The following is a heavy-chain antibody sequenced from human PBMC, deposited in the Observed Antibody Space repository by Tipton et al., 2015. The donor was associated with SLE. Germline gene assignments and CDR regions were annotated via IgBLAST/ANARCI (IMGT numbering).Heavy chain of an antibody. CDR1: GFTFSSYA. D-gene: IGHD3-9*01. Sequence: SLRLSCAASGFTFSSYAMSWVRLAPGKGLEWVSAISGSGGSTYYADSVKGRFTISRNNSKNTLYLQMNSLRAEDTAVYYCAKDRGYFDPGDAFDNWGQGTMVTVSS. CDR3: AKDRGYFDPGDAFDN. CDR2: ISGSGGST. J-gene: IGHJ3*02. V-gene: IGHV3-23*01.